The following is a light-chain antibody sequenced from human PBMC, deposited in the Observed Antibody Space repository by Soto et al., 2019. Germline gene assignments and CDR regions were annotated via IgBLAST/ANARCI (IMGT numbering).Light chain of an antibody. CDR2: DVI. Sequence: QSVLTQPRSVSGSPGQSVTISCTGTSSDVGGYNYVSWYQQHPGKAPKLMIYDVIKRPSGVPDRFSGSKSGNTASLTISGLQAEDEADYYCCSYAGTYTHVVFGGGTKVTVL. V-gene: IGLV2-11*01. CDR3: CSYAGTYTHVV. CDR1: SSDVGGYNY. J-gene: IGLJ2*01.